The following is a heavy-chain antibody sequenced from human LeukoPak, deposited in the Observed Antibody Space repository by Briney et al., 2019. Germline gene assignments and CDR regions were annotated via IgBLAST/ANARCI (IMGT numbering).Heavy chain of an antibody. Sequence: SETLSLTCAVYGGSFSGYYWSWIRQPPGKGLEWIGSIYYSGSTYYNPSLKSRVTISVDTSKNQFSLKLSSVTAADTAVYYCAREVGGSARWFDPWGQGTLVTVSS. D-gene: IGHD1-26*01. CDR3: AREVGGSARWFDP. J-gene: IGHJ5*02. CDR2: IYYSGST. V-gene: IGHV4-34*01. CDR1: GGSFSGYY.